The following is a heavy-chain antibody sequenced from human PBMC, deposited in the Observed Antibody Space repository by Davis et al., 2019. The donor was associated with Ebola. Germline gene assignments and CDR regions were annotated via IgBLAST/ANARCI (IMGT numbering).Heavy chain of an antibody. D-gene: IGHD3-10*01. CDR2: INPSGGST. J-gene: IGHJ6*04. V-gene: IGHV1-46*01. CDR3: AREGFGELVFYYGMDV. Sequence: ASVTVSCKASGYTFTSYYMHWVRQAPGQGLEWMGIINPSGGSTSYAQKFQGRVTMTRDTSTSTVYMELSSLRSEDTAVYYCAREGFGELVFYYGMDVWGKGTTVTVSS. CDR1: GYTFTSYY.